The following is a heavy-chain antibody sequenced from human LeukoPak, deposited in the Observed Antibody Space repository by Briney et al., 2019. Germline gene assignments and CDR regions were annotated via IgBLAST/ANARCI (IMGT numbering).Heavy chain of an antibody. CDR2: INPNSGGT. V-gene: IGHV1-2*02. D-gene: IGHD5-12*01. CDR1: GYTFTGYY. J-gene: IGHJ4*02. CDR3: ARTSGGGYDIDY. Sequence: ASLKVSCKASGYTFTGYYMHWVRQAPGQGLEWVGWINPNSGGTNYAQKFQGRVTMTRDTSISAAYMELSRLRSDDTAVYYCARTSGGGYDIDYWGQGTLVTVSS.